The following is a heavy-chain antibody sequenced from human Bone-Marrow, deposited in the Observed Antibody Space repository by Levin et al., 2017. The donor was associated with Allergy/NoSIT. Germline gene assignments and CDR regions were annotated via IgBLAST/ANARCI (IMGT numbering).Heavy chain of an antibody. CDR3: ARDSEVSRGYYYGMDV. J-gene: IGHJ6*02. V-gene: IGHV3-7*01. D-gene: IGHD2-2*01. CDR1: GFTFSSYW. CDR2: IKQDGSEK. Sequence: GESLKISCAASGFTFSSYWMSWVRQAPGKGLEWVANIKQDGSEKYYVDSVKGRFTISRDNAKNSLYLQMNSLRAEDTAVYYCARDSEVSRGYYYGMDVWGQGTTVTVSS.